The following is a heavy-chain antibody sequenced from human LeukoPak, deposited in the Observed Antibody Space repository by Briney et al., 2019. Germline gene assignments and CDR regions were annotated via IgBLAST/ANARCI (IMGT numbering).Heavy chain of an antibody. Sequence: PSETLSLTCTVSGGSISSYYWSWIRQPPGKGLEWIGYIYYTGNTYYNPSLRSRVTISVDTSKNQFSLRLSSVTAADTAVYYCARGYRPMVRGVILNYYYYMDVWGKGTTVTVSS. CDR2: IYYTGNT. CDR3: ARGYRPMVRGVILNYYYYMDV. CDR1: GGSISSYY. D-gene: IGHD3-10*01. V-gene: IGHV4-59*12. J-gene: IGHJ6*03.